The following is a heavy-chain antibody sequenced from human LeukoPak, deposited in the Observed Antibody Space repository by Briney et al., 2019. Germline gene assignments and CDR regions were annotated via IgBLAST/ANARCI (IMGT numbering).Heavy chain of an antibody. CDR2: MNPNSGNT. Sequence: ASVKVSCKASGYTFTSYDINWVRQATGQGLEWMGWMNPNSGNTGYAQKFQGRVTMTRNTSISTAYMELSSLRAEDTAVYYCAKGSPHMVRGVSSYWGQGTLVTVSS. CDR3: AKGSPHMVRGVSSY. D-gene: IGHD3-10*01. J-gene: IGHJ4*02. CDR1: GYTFTSYD. V-gene: IGHV1-8*01.